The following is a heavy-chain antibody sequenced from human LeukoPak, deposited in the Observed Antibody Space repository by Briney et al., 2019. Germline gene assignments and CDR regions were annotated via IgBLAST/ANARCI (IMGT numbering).Heavy chain of an antibody. V-gene: IGHV1-69*04. CDR2: IIPILGIA. CDR3: ARGGGRYYYDSSGYGIDY. Sequence: SVKVSCKASGGTFSSYAISWVRQAPGQGLEWMGRIIPILGIANYAQKFQGRVTITADKSTSTAYMELSSLRSEDTAVYYCARGGGRYYYDSSGYGIDYWGQGTLVTVSS. D-gene: IGHD3-22*01. CDR1: GGTFSSYA. J-gene: IGHJ4*02.